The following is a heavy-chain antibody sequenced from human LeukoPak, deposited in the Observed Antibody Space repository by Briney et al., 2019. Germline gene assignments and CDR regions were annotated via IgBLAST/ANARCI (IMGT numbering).Heavy chain of an antibody. J-gene: IGHJ6*02. V-gene: IGHV3-66*04. Sequence: GGSRRLSCAASGFTVSSNYMSWVRQAPGKRLEWVSVIYSGGNTYYADSVKGRFTISRDNSKNTLYLQMNSLRAEDTAVYYCARRQVGYYYYGMDVWGQGTTVTVSS. D-gene: IGHD2-2*01. CDR3: ARRQVGYYYYGMDV. CDR1: GFTVSSNY. CDR2: IYSGGNT.